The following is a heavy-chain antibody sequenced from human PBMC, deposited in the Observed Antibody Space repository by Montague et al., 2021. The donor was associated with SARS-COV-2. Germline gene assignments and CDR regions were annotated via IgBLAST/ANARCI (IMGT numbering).Heavy chain of an antibody. V-gene: IGHV4-38-2*02. D-gene: IGHD6-19*01. Sequence: SETLSLTCTVSDYSISSDYDWGWIRPPPGKGLEWIATVHHSGKTYYNPSLRSRVTISMDTSKNQFSLKLTSVTAADTAVYYCAREPRSSGSTPDYFDFWGQGTLVTVSS. CDR1: DYSISSDYD. J-gene: IGHJ4*02. CDR3: AREPRSSGSTPDYFDF. CDR2: VHHSGKT.